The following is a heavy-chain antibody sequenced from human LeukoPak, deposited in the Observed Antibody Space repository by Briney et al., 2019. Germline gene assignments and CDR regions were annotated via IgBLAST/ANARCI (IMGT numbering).Heavy chain of an antibody. Sequence: SETLSLTCTVSGGSISSSSYYWGWIRQPPGKGLEWIGSIYYSGSTYYNPSLKSRVTISVDTSKNQFSLKLSSVTAADTAVYYCARHSIAVAGSDYWGQGTLVTVSS. V-gene: IGHV4-39*01. CDR2: IYYSGST. J-gene: IGHJ4*02. D-gene: IGHD6-19*01. CDR1: GGSISSSSYY. CDR3: ARHSIAVAGSDY.